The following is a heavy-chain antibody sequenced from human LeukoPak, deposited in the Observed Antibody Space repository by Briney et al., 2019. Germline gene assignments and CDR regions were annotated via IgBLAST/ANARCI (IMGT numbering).Heavy chain of an antibody. CDR3: ARNYGLNCYPTSCAGAFDF. V-gene: IGHV3-30-3*01. CDR2: ISYDGSNK. CDR1: GFTFSSYA. Sequence: GGSLRLSCAASGFTFSSYAMHWVRQAPGKGLEGVAVISYDGSNKYYADSVKGRFTISSDNSKNTLYLQMNSLRAEDTAVYYCARNYGLNCYPTSCAGAFDFWGQGTMVTVSS. D-gene: IGHD3-10*01. J-gene: IGHJ3*01.